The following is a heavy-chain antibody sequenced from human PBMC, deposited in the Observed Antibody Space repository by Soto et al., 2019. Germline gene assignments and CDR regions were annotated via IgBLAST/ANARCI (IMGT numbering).Heavy chain of an antibody. Sequence: GGSLRLSCAASGFTFSSCAMGWVRQAPGKGLEWVSDIIDSGGSTYYADSVKGRFTISRDNSKSTLYLQMNSLRAEDTALYYCAKAVLSYDFWSGYSFDYWGQGTLVTVSS. CDR3: AKAVLSYDFWSGYSFDY. CDR1: GFTFSSCA. CDR2: IIDSGGST. V-gene: IGHV3-23*01. D-gene: IGHD3-3*01. J-gene: IGHJ4*02.